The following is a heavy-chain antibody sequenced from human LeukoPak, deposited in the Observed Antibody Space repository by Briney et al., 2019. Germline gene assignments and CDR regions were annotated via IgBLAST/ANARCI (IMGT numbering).Heavy chain of an antibody. CDR1: GFTFSGYA. Sequence: PGRSLRLSCAASGFTFSGYAIHWVRQAPGKGLEWVAVISSDGRDKHHADSVKGRFTVSRHTSKNTLFLQMNSLRAEDTAVYYCARDRQRYSGYEGSDYWGQGTLSPSPQ. V-gene: IGHV3-30*03. CDR3: ARDRQRYSGYEGSDY. D-gene: IGHD5-12*01. J-gene: IGHJ4*02. CDR2: ISSDGRDK.